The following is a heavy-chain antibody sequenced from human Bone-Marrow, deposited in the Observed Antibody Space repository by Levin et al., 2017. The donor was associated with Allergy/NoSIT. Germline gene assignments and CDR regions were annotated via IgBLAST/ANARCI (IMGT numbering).Heavy chain of an antibody. Sequence: GESLKISCAASGFTFSSYAMSWVRQAPGKGLEWVSAISGSGGSTYYADSVKGRFTISRDNSKNTLYLQMNSLRAEDTAVYYCAKGRITGTTVDYWGQGTLVTVSS. J-gene: IGHJ4*02. CDR3: AKGRITGTTVDY. D-gene: IGHD1-7*01. CDR2: ISGSGGST. V-gene: IGHV3-23*01. CDR1: GFTFSSYA.